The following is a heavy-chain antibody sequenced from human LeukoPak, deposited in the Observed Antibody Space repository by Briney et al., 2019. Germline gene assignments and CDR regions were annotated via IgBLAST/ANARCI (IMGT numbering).Heavy chain of an antibody. Sequence: GGSLRLSCAASGFTFSDYYMSWIRQAPGKGLEWVSYISSSGSTIYYADSVKGRFTISRDNAKNSLYLQMNSLRAEDTAVYYCASLNDSTLFDYWGQGTLVTVSS. D-gene: IGHD3-22*01. CDR1: GFTFSDYY. CDR2: ISSSGSTI. J-gene: IGHJ4*02. V-gene: IGHV3-11*04. CDR3: ASLNDSTLFDY.